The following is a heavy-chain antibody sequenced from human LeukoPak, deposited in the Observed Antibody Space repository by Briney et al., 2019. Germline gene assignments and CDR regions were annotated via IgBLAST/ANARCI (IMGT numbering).Heavy chain of an antibody. CDR2: IIPILGIA. Sequence: ASVKVSCKASGGTFSSYAIGWVRQAPGQGLEWMGRIIPILGIANYAQKFQGRVTITADKSTSTAYMELSSLRSEDTAVYYCASVLSGIAVAGSFDPRGQGTLVTVSS. J-gene: IGHJ5*02. V-gene: IGHV1-69*04. CDR1: GGTFSSYA. CDR3: ASVLSGIAVAGSFDP. D-gene: IGHD6-19*01.